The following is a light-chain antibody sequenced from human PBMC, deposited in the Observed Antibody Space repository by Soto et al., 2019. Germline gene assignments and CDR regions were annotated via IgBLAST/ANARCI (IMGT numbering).Light chain of an antibody. V-gene: IGLV6-57*04. CDR1: SGSIASNY. CDR2: EDN. CDR3: QSYDSSNWV. Sequence: NFMLTQQHSVSESPGKTVTISCTRSSGSIASNYVQWYHQRPGSAPTIVMYEDNQRPSGVPDRFSGSIDRSSNSASLTISGLKTEDEGDFYCQSYDSSNWVFGGGTQLTVL. J-gene: IGLJ3*02.